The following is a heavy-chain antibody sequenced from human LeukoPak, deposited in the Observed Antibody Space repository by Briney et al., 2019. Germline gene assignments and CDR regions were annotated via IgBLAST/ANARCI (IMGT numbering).Heavy chain of an antibody. CDR2: IIPISGTT. J-gene: IGHJ4*02. D-gene: IGHD4-17*01. V-gene: IGHV1-69*05. CDR1: GGTFTSYA. Sequence: ASVKVSCKTSGGTFTSYAITWVRQAPGQGLEWMGKIIPISGTTNYAQKLQGRVTMTRNTSISTAYMELSSLRSEDTAVYYCASWRDYMTTVTTDYWGQRTLVTVSS. CDR3: ASWRDYMTTVTTDY.